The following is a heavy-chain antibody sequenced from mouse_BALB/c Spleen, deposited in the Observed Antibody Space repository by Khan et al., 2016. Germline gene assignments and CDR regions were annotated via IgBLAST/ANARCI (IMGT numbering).Heavy chain of an antibody. J-gene: IGHJ4*01. V-gene: IGHV2-6*02. CDR1: GFSLTSYG. D-gene: IGHD2-3*01. CDR2: IWSDGST. Sequence: QVQLKESGPGLVAPSQSLSITRTVSGFSLTSYGVHWVRQPPGKGLEWLVVIWSDGSTTYNSALKSRLSISKDNSKSQVFLKMNSLQTDDTAMYYCARRDDGGGAMDYWGQGTSVTVSS. CDR3: ARRDDGGGAMDY.